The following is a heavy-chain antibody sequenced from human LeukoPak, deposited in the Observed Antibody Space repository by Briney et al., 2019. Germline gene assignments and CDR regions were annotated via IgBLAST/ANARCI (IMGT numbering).Heavy chain of an antibody. CDR1: GYTFTGYY. Sequence: ASVTVSCKASGYTFTGYYMHWVRQAPGQGLEWMGWINPNSGGTNYAQKFQGRVTMTRDTSISTAYMELSRLRSDDTAVYYCARDGATTDYFDYWGQGTLVTVSS. D-gene: IGHD5-12*01. V-gene: IGHV1-2*02. J-gene: IGHJ4*02. CDR3: ARDGATTDYFDY. CDR2: INPNSGGT.